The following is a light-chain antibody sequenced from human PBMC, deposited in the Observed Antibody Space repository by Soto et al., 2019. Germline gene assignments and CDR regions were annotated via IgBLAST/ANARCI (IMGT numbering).Light chain of an antibody. J-gene: IGKJ4*01. V-gene: IGKV1-39*01. Sequence: DIEMTQSPSSLSASVGDRVTITCRASESIGNYLNWYQQQPGRAPKLLIFAASSLQSGGPSRFSGSGSGAHFTLTISSLQPEDFATYYCQQSYSVPLTFGGGTKVDIK. CDR3: QQSYSVPLT. CDR2: AAS. CDR1: ESIGNY.